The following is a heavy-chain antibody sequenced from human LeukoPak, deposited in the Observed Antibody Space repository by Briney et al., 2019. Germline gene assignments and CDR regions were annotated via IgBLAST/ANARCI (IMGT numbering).Heavy chain of an antibody. Sequence: SETLSLTCTVSAYSVSSGYYWVWIRQPPGKGLEWIGSFYHSGNSYYNPSLKSRVVISVDTSKNQFSLKLSSVTAADTAVYYCARDPRGSGTFDIWGQGTMVTVSS. CDR3: ARDPRGSGTFDI. J-gene: IGHJ3*02. CDR2: FYHSGNS. V-gene: IGHV4-38-2*02. D-gene: IGHD2-15*01. CDR1: AYSVSSGYY.